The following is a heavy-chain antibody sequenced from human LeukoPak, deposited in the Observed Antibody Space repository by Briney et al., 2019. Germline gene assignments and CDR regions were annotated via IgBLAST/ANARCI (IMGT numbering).Heavy chain of an antibody. CDR3: ARSHPDSSSWYGRGYFDY. Sequence: SETLSLTCTVSGGSISSGGYYWSWIRQHPGKGLEWIVYIDYSGSTYYNPSLKSRVTISVDTSKNQFSLKLSSVTAADTAVYYCARSHPDSSSWYGRGYFDYWGQGTLVTVSS. V-gene: IGHV4-31*03. D-gene: IGHD6-13*01. CDR2: IDYSGST. CDR1: GGSISSGGYY. J-gene: IGHJ4*02.